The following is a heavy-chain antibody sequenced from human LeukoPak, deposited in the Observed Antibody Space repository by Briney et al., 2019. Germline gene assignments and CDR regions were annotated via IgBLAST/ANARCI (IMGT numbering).Heavy chain of an antibody. Sequence: PGGSLRLSCAASGFTFSTYAMSWVRQAPGKGLEWVSAISGSGGSTYYADSVKGRFTISRDNSKNTLYLQMNSLRAEDTAVYYCAKIEVYGSGSYWFDYWGQGTLVTVSS. CDR3: AKIEVYGSGSYWFDY. V-gene: IGHV3-23*01. CDR1: GFTFSTYA. D-gene: IGHD3-10*01. CDR2: ISGSGGST. J-gene: IGHJ4*02.